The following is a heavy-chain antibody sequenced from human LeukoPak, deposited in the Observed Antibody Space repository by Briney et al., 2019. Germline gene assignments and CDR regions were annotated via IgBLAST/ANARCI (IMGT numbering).Heavy chain of an antibody. CDR2: IYYSGST. D-gene: IGHD3-22*01. CDR3: ARSKPDSSGYRVFDY. V-gene: IGHV4-31*03. J-gene: IGHJ4*02. Sequence: PSETLSLTCTVSGGSISSGGYYWSWIRQHPGKGLEWIGYIYYSGSTYYNPSLKSRVTISVDTSKNQFSLKLSSVTAADTAVYYCARSKPDSSGYRVFDYWGKGTLVTVSS. CDR1: GGSISSGGYY.